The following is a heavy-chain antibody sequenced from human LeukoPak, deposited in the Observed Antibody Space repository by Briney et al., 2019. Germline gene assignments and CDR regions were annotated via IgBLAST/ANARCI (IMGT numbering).Heavy chain of an antibody. Sequence: GRSLRLSCAASGFTFSSYGMHWVRQAPGKGLEWVAVISYDGSNNYYADSVKGRFTISRDNSKNTLFLQMNSLRAEDTAVYYCAKDSSLYYYDSSGYLDYWGQGTLVTVSS. CDR3: AKDSSLYYYDSSGYLDY. J-gene: IGHJ4*02. D-gene: IGHD3-22*01. CDR2: ISYDGSNN. CDR1: GFTFSSYG. V-gene: IGHV3-30*18.